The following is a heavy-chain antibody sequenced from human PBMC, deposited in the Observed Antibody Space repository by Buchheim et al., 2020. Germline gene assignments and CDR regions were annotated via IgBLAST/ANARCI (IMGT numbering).Heavy chain of an antibody. V-gene: IGHV1-69*12. CDR2: IIPIFGTA. Sequence: QVQLVQSGAEVKKPGSSVKVSCKASGGTSSSYAISWVRQAPGQGLEWMGGIIPIFGTANYAQKFQGRVTITADESTSTAYMELSSLRSEDTAVYYCARARYLGSEGLPYYYYYGMDVWGQGTT. J-gene: IGHJ6*02. CDR3: ARARYLGSEGLPYYYYYGMDV. D-gene: IGHD1-14*01. CDR1: GGTSSSYA.